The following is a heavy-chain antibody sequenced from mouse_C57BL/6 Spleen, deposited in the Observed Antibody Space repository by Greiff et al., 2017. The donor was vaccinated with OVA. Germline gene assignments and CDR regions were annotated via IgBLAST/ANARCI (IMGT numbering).Heavy chain of an antibody. Sequence: QVQLQQPGAELVMPGASVKLSCKASGYTFTSYWMHWVKQRPGQGLEWIGEIDPSDSYTNYNQKFKGKSTLTVDKSSSTAYMQLSSLTSEDSAVYYCARWHYYGSPYYLDYWGQGTTLTVSS. CDR2: IDPSDSYT. CDR1: GYTFTSYW. CDR3: ARWHYYGSPYYLDY. D-gene: IGHD1-1*01. J-gene: IGHJ2*01. V-gene: IGHV1-69*01.